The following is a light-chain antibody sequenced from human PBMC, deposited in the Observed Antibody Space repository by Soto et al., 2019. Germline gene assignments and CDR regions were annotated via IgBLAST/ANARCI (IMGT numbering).Light chain of an antibody. J-gene: IGLJ2*01. CDR2: DNS. CDR3: GAWDISLNVIL. Sequence: QSGLTQPPSVSAAPGQRVTISCSGSSSNLGNNYVAWYQQLPGTAPRLVIYDNSRRPSGIPDRFSGSKSGTSATLAITGLQTGDEADYYCGAWDISLNVILFGGGTKLTV. CDR1: SSNLGNNY. V-gene: IGLV1-51*01.